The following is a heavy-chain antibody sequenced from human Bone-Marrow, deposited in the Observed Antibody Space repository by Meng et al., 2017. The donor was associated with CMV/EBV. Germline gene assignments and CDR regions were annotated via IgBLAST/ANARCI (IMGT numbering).Heavy chain of an antibody. J-gene: IGHJ5*02. Sequence: SETLSLTCTVSGGSISSYYWSWIRQPPGKGLEWIGYIYYSGSTNYNPSLKSRVTISVDTSKNQFSLQLSSVTAADTAVYYCAIALFLAWLVGFSPCAQGTLVTVSS. D-gene: IGHD3-3*01. CDR2: IYYSGST. V-gene: IGHV4-59*01. CDR3: AIALFLAWLVGFSP. CDR1: GGSISSYY.